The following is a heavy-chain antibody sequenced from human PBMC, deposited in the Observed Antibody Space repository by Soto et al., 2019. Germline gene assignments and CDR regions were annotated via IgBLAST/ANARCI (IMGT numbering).Heavy chain of an antibody. V-gene: IGHV3-23*01. CDR3: AKRKDYFDY. Sequence: PGGSLRLSCAASGFTFSNYAMSWVRQAPGKGLEWVSAMSGSGGTTYYADSVKGRFTISRDDSKNTLYLQMNSLRAEDTAVYYCAKRKDYFDYWGQGTLVTVSS. J-gene: IGHJ4*02. CDR2: MSGSGGTT. CDR1: GFTFSNYA.